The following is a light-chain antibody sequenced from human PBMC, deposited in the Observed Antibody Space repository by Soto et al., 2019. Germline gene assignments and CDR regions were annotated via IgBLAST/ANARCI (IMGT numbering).Light chain of an antibody. J-gene: IGLJ1*01. CDR2: EVT. V-gene: IGLV2-14*01. CDR1: SSGVGAYNF. Sequence: QSVLAQPASVSGSPGQSITISCTGSSSGVGAYNFVSWYQHHPGKAPKLILYEVTTRPSGVSSRFSGSKSGNTASLTISGLQADDEANYYCSSYTSSNTPYVFGTGTKSPS. CDR3: SSYTSSNTPYV.